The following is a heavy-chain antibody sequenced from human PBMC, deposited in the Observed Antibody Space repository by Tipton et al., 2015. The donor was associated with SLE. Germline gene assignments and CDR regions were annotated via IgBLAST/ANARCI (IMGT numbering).Heavy chain of an antibody. V-gene: IGHV3-21*01. CDR1: GFTFSSYS. D-gene: IGHD2-15*01. CDR2: ISSSSGYI. J-gene: IGHJ2*01. CDR3: ARARGILGGSGWYFEL. Sequence: SLRLSCAASGFTFSSYSMSWVRQAPGKGLEWVSSISSSSGYIYFADSVKGRFTISRDNAKNSLYLQMNSLGAEDTALYFCARARGILGGSGWYFELWGRGTLVTVSS.